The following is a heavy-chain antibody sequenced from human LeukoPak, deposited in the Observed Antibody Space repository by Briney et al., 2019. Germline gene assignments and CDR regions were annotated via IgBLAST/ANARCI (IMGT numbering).Heavy chain of an antibody. V-gene: IGHV4-4*07. J-gene: IGHJ4*02. D-gene: IGHD1-26*01. CDR1: GDSISSYY. CDR2: IYTRGSI. CDR3: ASSSPQGATTD. Sequence: SETLSLTCTVSGDSISSYYWSWIRQPAGKGLEWIGRIYTRGSINYNPSLKSRVTMSVDTSKNRFSLNLSSVTAADTAVYYCASSSPQGATTDWGQGTLVTVSS.